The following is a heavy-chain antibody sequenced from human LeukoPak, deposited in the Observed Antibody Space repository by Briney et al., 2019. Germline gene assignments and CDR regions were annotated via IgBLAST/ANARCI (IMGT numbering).Heavy chain of an antibody. CDR3: ARGWLGGGYYYMDV. D-gene: IGHD5-24*01. V-gene: IGHV1-18*01. J-gene: IGHJ6*03. Sequence: ASVKVSCKASGYTFTSYGISWVRQAPGQGLEWMGWISAYNGNTNYAQKLQGRVTMTTDTSTSTAYMELRSLGSEDTAVYFCARGWLGGGYYYMDVWGEGTTVAVSS. CDR2: ISAYNGNT. CDR1: GYTFTSYG.